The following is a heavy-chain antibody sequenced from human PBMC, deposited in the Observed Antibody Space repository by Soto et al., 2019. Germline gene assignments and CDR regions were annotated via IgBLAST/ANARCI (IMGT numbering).Heavy chain of an antibody. J-gene: IGHJ4*02. D-gene: IGHD3-22*01. CDR1: GVNFGNYA. CDR3: AKFGDYYYSLFDY. V-gene: IGHV3-23*01. Sequence: GGFLRLPCAASGVNFGNYAISWVRQAPGKGLEWVSVITLSGGSAYYADSVKGRFTISRDNSQNTLYLQMNSLRAEDTAVYYCAKFGDYYYSLFDYWGQGTPVNVSS. CDR2: ITLSGGSA.